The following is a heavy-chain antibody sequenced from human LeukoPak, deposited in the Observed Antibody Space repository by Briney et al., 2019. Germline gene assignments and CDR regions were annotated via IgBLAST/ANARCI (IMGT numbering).Heavy chain of an antibody. J-gene: IGHJ4*02. CDR1: GGSFSGYY. CDR2: IYYSGST. Sequence: NPSETLSLTCAVYGGSFSGYYWSWIRQSPGKGLEWIGYIYYSGSTNYNPSLKSRVTISVDTSKNQFSLKLSSVTAADTAVYYCAREGGGFDYWGQGTLVTVSS. V-gene: IGHV4-59*01. CDR3: AREGGGFDY. D-gene: IGHD3-16*01.